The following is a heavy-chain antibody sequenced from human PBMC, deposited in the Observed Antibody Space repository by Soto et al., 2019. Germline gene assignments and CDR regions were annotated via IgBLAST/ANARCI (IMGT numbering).Heavy chain of an antibody. CDR3: ASAPPYYGISGYLEV. D-gene: IGHD3-22*01. CDR1: GHYFSGYY. J-gene: IGHJ4*02. V-gene: IGHV1-2*02. CDR2: INLNSGGT. Sequence: QVQLVQSGAEVKKTGASVKVSCEAPGHYFSGYYMYWVRQAPGHGLEWMGWINLNSGGTNYAQKFQGRVTITRDTSITPGYMDLRGMTSDDTAVYYCASAPPYYGISGYLEVWGLGTLVTVSS.